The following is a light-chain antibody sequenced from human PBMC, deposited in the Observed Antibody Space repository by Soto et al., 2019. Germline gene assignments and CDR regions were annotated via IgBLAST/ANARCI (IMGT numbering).Light chain of an antibody. CDR3: QTWGTGPWV. CDR1: SGHSSYA. V-gene: IGLV4-69*01. Sequence: QPVLTQSPSASASLGASVRLTCTLSSGHSSYAIAWHQQQPEKGPRYLMKINSDGSHRKGDGIPDRFSGSSSGAERYLPISRLQSEDEADFFWQTWGTGPWVFGGGTKLTVL. J-gene: IGLJ3*02. CDR2: INSDGSH.